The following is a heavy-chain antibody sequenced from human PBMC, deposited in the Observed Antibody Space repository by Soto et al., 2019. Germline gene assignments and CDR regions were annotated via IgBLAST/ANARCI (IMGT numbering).Heavy chain of an antibody. D-gene: IGHD2-2*01. J-gene: IGHJ3*02. Sequence: SETLSLTCAVSGGSISSSNWWSWVRQPPGKGLEWIGEIYHSGSTNYNPSLKSRVTISVDKSKNQFSLKLGSVTAADTAVYYCARVGYCSSTSCYEEGNDAFDIWGQGTMVTVSS. CDR3: ARVGYCSSTSCYEEGNDAFDI. V-gene: IGHV4-4*02. CDR1: GGSISSSNW. CDR2: IYHSGST.